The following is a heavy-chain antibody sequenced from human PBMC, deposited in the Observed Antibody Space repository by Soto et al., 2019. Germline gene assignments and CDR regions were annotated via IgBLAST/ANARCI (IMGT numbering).Heavy chain of an antibody. CDR1: GGSISSGGYY. Sequence: SETLSLTCTVSGGSISSGGYYWSWIRQHPGKGLEWIGYIYYSGSTYYNPSLKSRVTISVDTSKNQFSLKLSSVTAADTAVYYCARGGMGYCSGGSCYRYWGQGTLVTVSS. CDR2: IYYSGST. CDR3: ARGGMGYCSGGSCYRY. V-gene: IGHV4-31*03. D-gene: IGHD2-15*01. J-gene: IGHJ4*02.